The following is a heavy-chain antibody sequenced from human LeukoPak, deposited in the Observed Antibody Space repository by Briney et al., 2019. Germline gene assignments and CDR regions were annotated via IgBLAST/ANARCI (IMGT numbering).Heavy chain of an antibody. CDR1: GFTLSTNA. V-gene: IGHV3-23*01. CDR3: AKDVEKWETLHFFDY. D-gene: IGHD1-26*01. CDR2: ISRSVAST. Sequence: GGSLRLSCLTSGFTLSTNAMSWVRQAPGKGLEWISGISRSVASTYYADSVKGRFTISRDDSRNTLYMQMNSLRVDDTAVYYCAKDVEKWETLHFFDYWGQGPLVTVSS. J-gene: IGHJ4*02.